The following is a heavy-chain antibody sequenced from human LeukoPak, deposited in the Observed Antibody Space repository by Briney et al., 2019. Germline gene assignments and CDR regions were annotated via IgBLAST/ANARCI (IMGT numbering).Heavy chain of an antibody. V-gene: IGHV3-7*01. D-gene: IGHD6-13*01. CDR1: GFTFSSYW. CDR3: ARDSGYSSSWYLSSY. CDR2: KKQDGSEK. J-gene: IGHJ4*02. Sequence: GGSLRLSCAASGFTFSSYWMSWVRQAPGKGLGWVANKKQDGSEKYYVDSVKGRFTISRDNAKNSLYLQMNSLRAEDTAVYYCARDSGYSSSWYLSSYWGQGTLVTVSS.